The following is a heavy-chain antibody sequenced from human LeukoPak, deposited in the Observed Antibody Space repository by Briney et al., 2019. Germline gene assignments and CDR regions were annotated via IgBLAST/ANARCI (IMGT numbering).Heavy chain of an antibody. Sequence: SVKVSCKASGGTFISYAISWVRQAPGQGLEWMGRIIPIFGTANYAQKFQGRVTITTDESTSTAYMELSSLRSEDTAVYYCARDGGDAFDIWGQGTMVTVSS. CDR3: ARDGGDAFDI. CDR1: GGTFISYA. CDR2: IIPIFGTA. V-gene: IGHV1-69*05. J-gene: IGHJ3*02.